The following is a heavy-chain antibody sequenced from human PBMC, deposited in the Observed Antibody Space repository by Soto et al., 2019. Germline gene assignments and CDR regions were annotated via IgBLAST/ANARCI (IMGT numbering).Heavy chain of an antibody. V-gene: IGHV1-2*02. J-gene: IGHJ3*02. Sequence: QVPLVQSGAEVKKPGASVKVSCKASAYTFTGYYIHWVRQAPGQGLEWMGWINPNSGGTNYAQNFQDRVTMTRDTSISTASMELIRLRSDDTAVYYCARVRAPITMIVVLDAFDIWGQGTMVTVSS. CDR3: ARVRAPITMIVVLDAFDI. CDR1: AYTFTGYY. D-gene: IGHD3-22*01. CDR2: INPNSGGT.